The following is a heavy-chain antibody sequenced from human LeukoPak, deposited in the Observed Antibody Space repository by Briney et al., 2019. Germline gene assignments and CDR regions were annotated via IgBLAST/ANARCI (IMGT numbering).Heavy chain of an antibody. D-gene: IGHD3-22*01. CDR3: ARGYYDSSGYYYNDY. CDR2: INPNSGGT. Sequence: ASVKVSCKASGYTFTGYYMHWVRQAPGQGLEWMGRINPNSGGTNYAQKFQGRVTMTRDTSISTAYMELSRPRSDDTAVYYCARGYYDSSGYYYNDYWGQGTLVTVSS. J-gene: IGHJ4*02. CDR1: GYTFTGYY. V-gene: IGHV1-2*06.